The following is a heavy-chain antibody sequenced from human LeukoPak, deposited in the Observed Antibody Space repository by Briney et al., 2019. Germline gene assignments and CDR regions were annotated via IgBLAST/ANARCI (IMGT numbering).Heavy chain of an antibody. CDR3: AVVVVPAAIEEIGYDY. Sequence: GGSLRLSCAASGFTFSSYSMNWVRQAPGKGLEWVSSISSSSSYIYYADSVKGRFTISRDNAKNSLYLQMNSLRAEDTAVYYCAVVVVPAAIEEIGYDYWGQGTLVTVSS. V-gene: IGHV3-21*01. D-gene: IGHD2-2*02. CDR2: ISSSSSYI. CDR1: GFTFSSYS. J-gene: IGHJ4*02.